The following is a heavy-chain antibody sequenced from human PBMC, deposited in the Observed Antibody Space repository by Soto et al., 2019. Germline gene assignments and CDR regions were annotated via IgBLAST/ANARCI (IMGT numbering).Heavy chain of an antibody. CDR1: GGSISGSYYY. J-gene: IGHJ4*02. CDR2: IYTSGST. CDR3: ARGLYATMGLGFDY. D-gene: IGHD5-12*01. Sequence: LSLTCAVSGGSISGSYYYWSWIRQPAGKGLEWIGRIYTSGSTNYNPSLKSRVTMSVDTSKNQFSLKLSSVTAADTAVYYCARGLYATMGLGFDYWGQGTLVTVSS. V-gene: IGHV4-61*02.